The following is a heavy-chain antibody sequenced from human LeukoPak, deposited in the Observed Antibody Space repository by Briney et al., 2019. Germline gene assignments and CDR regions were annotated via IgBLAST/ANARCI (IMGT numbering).Heavy chain of an antibody. J-gene: IGHJ3*02. CDR1: GFTFDDYA. D-gene: IGHD6-13*01. V-gene: IGHV3-9*03. Sequence: GGSLRLSCAASGFTFDDYAMHWVRQAPGKGLEWVSGISWNSGSIGYADSVKGRFTISRDNAENSLYLQMNSLRAEDMALYYCAKATRGIAADAFDIWGQGTMVTVSS. CDR2: ISWNSGSI. CDR3: AKATRGIAADAFDI.